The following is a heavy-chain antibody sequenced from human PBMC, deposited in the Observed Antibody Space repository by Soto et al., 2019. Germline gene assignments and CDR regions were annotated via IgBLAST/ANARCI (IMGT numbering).Heavy chain of an antibody. CDR1: GGSISSGGYY. CDR3: ARDGGGDGYNLDY. CDR2: IYYSGST. Sequence: PSETLSLTCTVSGGSISSGGYYWSWIRQHPGKGLEWIGYIYYSGSTYYNPSLKSRVTISVDTSKNQFSLKLSSVTAADTAVYYCARDGGGDGYNLDYWGQGTLVTVSS. D-gene: IGHD3-16*01. V-gene: IGHV4-31*03. J-gene: IGHJ4*02.